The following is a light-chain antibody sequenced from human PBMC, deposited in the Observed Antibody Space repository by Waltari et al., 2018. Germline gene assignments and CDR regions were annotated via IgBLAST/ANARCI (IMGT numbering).Light chain of an antibody. Sequence: EIVLTQSPGTLSLSPGQSATLPCRASQTVRTTYLAWYQQKPGQAPTLVIYGASSRAAGIPDRFSGSGSGTDFSLTISSLEPEDFAVYYCQQYDISPLTFGGGTKVEIK. V-gene: IGKV3-20*01. CDR2: GAS. J-gene: IGKJ4*01. CDR3: QQYDISPLT. CDR1: QTVRTTY.